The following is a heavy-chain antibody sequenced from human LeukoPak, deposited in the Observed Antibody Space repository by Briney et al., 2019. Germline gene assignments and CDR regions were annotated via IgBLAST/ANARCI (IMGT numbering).Heavy chain of an antibody. Sequence: SETLSLTCSVSGASVTSGGFYWPWLRQPPGKGPEWIATVYYTGSTYYNPSLKSRVTISIDTSKNQFSLRLTSVTATDTAIYHCARHSGSGSLSRPFDPWGQGTLVTGSS. CDR1: GASVTSGGFY. V-gene: IGHV4-39*01. D-gene: IGHD3-10*01. J-gene: IGHJ5*02. CDR3: ARHSGSGSLSRPFDP. CDR2: VYYTGST.